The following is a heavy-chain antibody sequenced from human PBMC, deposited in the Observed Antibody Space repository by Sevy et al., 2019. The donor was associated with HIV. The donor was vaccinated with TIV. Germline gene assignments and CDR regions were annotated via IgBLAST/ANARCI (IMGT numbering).Heavy chain of an antibody. D-gene: IGHD3-10*01. V-gene: IGHV1-24*01. CDR2: FDPEDGET. CDR1: GYTLTELS. J-gene: IGHJ5*02. Sequence: ASVKVSCKVSGYTLTELSMHWVRQAPGKGLEWMGGFDPEDGETIYAQKFQGRVTMTEDTSTDNAYMELSSLRSEDTAVYYCATGPYYYGSGSYYNEGWFDPWGQGTLVTVSS. CDR3: ATGPYYYGSGSYYNEGWFDP.